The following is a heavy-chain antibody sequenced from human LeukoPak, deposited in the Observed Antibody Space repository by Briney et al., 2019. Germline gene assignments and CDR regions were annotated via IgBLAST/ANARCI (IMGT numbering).Heavy chain of an antibody. CDR2: ISWNSGSI. Sequence: GGSLRLSCAASGFTFEDYAIHWVRQAPGKGLEWVSGISWNSGSIGYADSVKGRITISRDNAKNSLYLQMNSLRAEDTAVYYCALGITIFGVVGQAFDIWGQGTMVTVSS. CDR3: ALGITIFGVVGQAFDI. J-gene: IGHJ3*02. CDR1: GFTFEDYA. V-gene: IGHV3-9*01. D-gene: IGHD3-3*01.